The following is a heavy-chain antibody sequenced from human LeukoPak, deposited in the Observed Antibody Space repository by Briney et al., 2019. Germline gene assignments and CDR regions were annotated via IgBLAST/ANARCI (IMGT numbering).Heavy chain of an antibody. D-gene: IGHD3-22*01. V-gene: IGHV3-48*03. Sequence: GGSLRLSCAASGLTFSSYEMNWVRQAPGKGLEWVSXXXSXGSSIYYADSVKGRFTISRDNAKKSLYLQMHILRAEDTAVYYCARDSHKFDSSGYYPDAFDIWGQGTMVTVSS. CDR1: GLTFSSYE. CDR3: ARDSHKFDSSGYYPDAFDI. J-gene: IGHJ3*02. CDR2: XXSXGSSI.